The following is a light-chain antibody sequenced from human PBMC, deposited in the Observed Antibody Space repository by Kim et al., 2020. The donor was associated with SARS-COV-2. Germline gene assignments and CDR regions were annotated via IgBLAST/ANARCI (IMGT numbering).Light chain of an antibody. Sequence: LGQTVRITCQGDSLRSYYASWYQQKPGQAPVLVIYGKNNRPSGIPDRFSGSSSGNTASLTITGAQAEDEADYYCNSRDSSGNHWVFGGGTKLTIL. CDR1: SLRSYY. CDR2: GKN. J-gene: IGLJ3*02. CDR3: NSRDSSGNHWV. V-gene: IGLV3-19*01.